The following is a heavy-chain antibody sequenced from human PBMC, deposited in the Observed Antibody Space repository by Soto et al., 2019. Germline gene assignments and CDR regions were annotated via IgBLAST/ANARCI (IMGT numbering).Heavy chain of an antibody. CDR2: IYYSGST. J-gene: IGHJ6*02. V-gene: IGHV4-31*03. Sequence: PSETLSLTCTVSGGSISSGGYYWSWIRQHPGKGLEWIGYIYYSGSTYYNPSLKSRVTISVDTSKNQFSLKLSSVTAADTAVYYCARERRRIRGASPTYYYYGMDVWGQGTTVTVSS. CDR1: GGSISSGGYY. D-gene: IGHD3-10*01. CDR3: ARERRRIRGASPTYYYYGMDV.